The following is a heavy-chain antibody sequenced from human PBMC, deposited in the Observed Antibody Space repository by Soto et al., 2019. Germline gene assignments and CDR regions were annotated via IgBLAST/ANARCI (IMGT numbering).Heavy chain of an antibody. D-gene: IGHD3-10*01. CDR3: ARDLITMVRGVIAHYYGMDV. Sequence: QVQLVQSGAEVKKPGASVKVSCKASGYTFTSYGISWVRQAPGQGLEWMGWISAYNGNTNYAQKLQGRVTMTTDTATSTAYMELRSLRSDDTAVYYCARDLITMVRGVIAHYYGMDVWGQGTTVTVSS. V-gene: IGHV1-18*01. CDR1: GYTFTSYG. CDR2: ISAYNGNT. J-gene: IGHJ6*02.